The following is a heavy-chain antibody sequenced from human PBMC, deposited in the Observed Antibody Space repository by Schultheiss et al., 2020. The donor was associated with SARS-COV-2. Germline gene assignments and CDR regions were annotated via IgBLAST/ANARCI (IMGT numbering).Heavy chain of an antibody. V-gene: IGHV1-18*01. CDR1: GYTFTSYG. CDR2: ISAYNGNT. J-gene: IGHJ4*02. D-gene: IGHD3-22*01. Sequence: ASVKVSCKASGYTFTSYGISWVRQAPGQGLEWMGWISAYNGNTNYAQKLQGRVTMTTDTSTSTAYMELRSLRSDDTAVYYCASAPRRDYYDSSGYYFGDYWGQGTLVTVSS. CDR3: ASAPRRDYYDSSGYYFGDY.